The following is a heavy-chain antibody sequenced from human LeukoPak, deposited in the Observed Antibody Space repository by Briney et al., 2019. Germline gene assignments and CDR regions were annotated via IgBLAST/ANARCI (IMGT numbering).Heavy chain of an antibody. CDR3: ARDRYYYDSSGYHYFDY. J-gene: IGHJ4*02. D-gene: IGHD3-22*01. CDR1: GGSFSGYY. CDR2: INHSGST. Sequence: SETLSLTCAVYGGSFSGYYWSWVRQPPGKGLEWIGEINHSGSTNYNPSLKSRVTMSVDTSKNQFSLKLSSVTAADTAVYYCARDRYYYDSSGYHYFDYWGQGTLVTVSS. V-gene: IGHV4-34*01.